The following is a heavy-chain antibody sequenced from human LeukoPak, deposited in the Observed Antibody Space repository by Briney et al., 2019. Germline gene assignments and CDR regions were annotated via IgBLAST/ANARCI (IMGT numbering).Heavy chain of an antibody. CDR2: MNPNSGNT. CDR1: GYTFTSYD. Sequence: ASVKVSCKASGYTFTSYDINWVRQATGQGLEWMGWMNPNSGNTGYAQKFQGRVTMTRNTSISTAYMELTSLRSEDTAVYYCAREDIVVVVAATDTIYYYYMDVWGKGTTVTVSS. V-gene: IGHV1-8*01. D-gene: IGHD2-15*01. CDR3: AREDIVVVVAATDTIYYYYMDV. J-gene: IGHJ6*03.